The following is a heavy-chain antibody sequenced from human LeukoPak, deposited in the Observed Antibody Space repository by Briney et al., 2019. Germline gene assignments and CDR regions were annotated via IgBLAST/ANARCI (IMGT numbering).Heavy chain of an antibody. V-gene: IGHV3-7*01. J-gene: IGHJ4*02. CDR3: EAGSGWLPDC. CDR2: IEKDGSEK. CDR1: GFTFSTYW. Sequence: GGSLRVSCAASGFTFSTYWMNWVRQAPGKGLEWVANIEKDGSEKNYVDSVRGRFTISRDNAKNSLYLQMNSLRAEDTAVYFCEAGSGWLPDCWGQGTLVIVSS. D-gene: IGHD6-19*01.